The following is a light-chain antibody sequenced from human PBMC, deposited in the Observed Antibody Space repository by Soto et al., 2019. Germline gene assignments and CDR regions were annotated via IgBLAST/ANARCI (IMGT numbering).Light chain of an antibody. CDR1: QSVSSTY. Sequence: EIVLTQSPGTLSLSPGERGTLSCRASQSVSSTYLAWYQQKPGQAPRLLIYGASNRATGIPDRFSGSGSGTDFTLTITRREPEDFAVYYCQQYVSSPPTFGGGTKVEIK. CDR3: QQYVSSPPT. J-gene: IGKJ4*01. CDR2: GAS. V-gene: IGKV3-20*01.